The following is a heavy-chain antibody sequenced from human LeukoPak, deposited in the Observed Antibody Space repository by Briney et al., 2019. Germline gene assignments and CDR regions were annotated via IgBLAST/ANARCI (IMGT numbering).Heavy chain of an antibody. J-gene: IGHJ3*02. CDR3: AKPLTYYYDSSDAFDI. CDR2: ISGSGGST. V-gene: IGHV3-23*01. CDR1: GFTFSSYA. D-gene: IGHD3-22*01. Sequence: AGGSLRLSCAASGFTFSSYAMSWVRQAPGKGLEWVSAISGSGGSTYYADSVKGRFTISRDNSKNTLYLQMNSLRAEDTAVYYCAKPLTYYYDSSDAFDIWGQGTMVTVSS.